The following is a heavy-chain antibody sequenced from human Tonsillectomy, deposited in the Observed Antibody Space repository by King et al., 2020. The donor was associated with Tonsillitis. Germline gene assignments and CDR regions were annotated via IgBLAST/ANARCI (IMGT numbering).Heavy chain of an antibody. CDR1: GFTFSSYD. J-gene: IGHJ5*02. CDR2: IGTAGDT. Sequence: VQLVQSGGGLVQPGGSLRLSCAASGFTFSSYDMHWVRQTIGKGLEWVSAIGTAGDTYYPGSVKGRFTISREDAKNSLYLQMNSLRVEDTGVYYCAKAGYMSRGWSQTESWGPGTLVTVSS. V-gene: IGHV3-13*01. D-gene: IGHD6-19*01. CDR3: AKAGYMSRGWSQTES.